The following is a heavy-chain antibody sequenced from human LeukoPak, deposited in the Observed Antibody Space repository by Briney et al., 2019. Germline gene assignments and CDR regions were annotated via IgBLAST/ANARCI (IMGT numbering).Heavy chain of an antibody. Sequence: GGSLRLSCAASGFTFRNYAMCWVRQAPGKGLEWVSVIYSGGSTYYADSVKGRFTISRDNSKNTLYLQMNSLRAEDTAVYYCARVGLGDEGFDPWGQGTLVTVSS. D-gene: IGHD4-17*01. CDR3: ARVGLGDEGFDP. CDR1: GFTFRNYA. CDR2: IYSGGST. V-gene: IGHV3-66*02. J-gene: IGHJ5*02.